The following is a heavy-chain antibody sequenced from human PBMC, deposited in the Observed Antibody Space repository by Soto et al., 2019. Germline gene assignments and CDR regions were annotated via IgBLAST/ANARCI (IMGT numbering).Heavy chain of an antibody. J-gene: IGHJ4*02. CDR3: ARDGRSGYHHRRGFDY. CDR2: ISAYNGNT. Sequence: QVQLVQSGAEVKKPGASVKVSCKASGYTFTSYGISWVRQAPGQGLEWMGWISAYNGNTNYAQKLQGRVTMTTDTXTXXAYMELRSLRSDDTAVYYCARDGRSGYHHRRGFDYWGQGTLVTVSS. CDR1: GYTFTSYG. D-gene: IGHD3-22*01. V-gene: IGHV1-18*01.